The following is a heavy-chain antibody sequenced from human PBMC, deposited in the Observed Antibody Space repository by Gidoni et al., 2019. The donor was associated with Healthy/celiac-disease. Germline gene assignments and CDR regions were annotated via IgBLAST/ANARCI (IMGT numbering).Heavy chain of an antibody. D-gene: IGHD5-18*01. V-gene: IGHV3-15*01. Sequence: EVQLVESGGGLVKPGGSLRLSCAASGFTFSNAWMSWVRQAPGTGLEWVGRIKSKTDGGTTDYAAPVKGRFTISRDDSKNTLYLQMNSLKTEDTAVYYCTTQTWIQLWTPDYWGQGTLVTVSS. CDR3: TTQTWIQLWTPDY. J-gene: IGHJ4*02. CDR1: GFTFSNAW. CDR2: IKSKTDGGTT.